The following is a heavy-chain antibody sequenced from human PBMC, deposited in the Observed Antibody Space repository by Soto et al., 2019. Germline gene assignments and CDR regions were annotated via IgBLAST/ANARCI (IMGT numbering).Heavy chain of an antibody. CDR3: ARGAFWYTTSTTDDAFDV. CDR1: GFQFSSYE. J-gene: IGHJ3*01. CDR2: ISHSGATI. D-gene: IGHD6-6*01. V-gene: IGHV3-48*03. Sequence: EVHLAESGGGLVQPGESLRLSCAASGFQFSSYEMNWVRQAPGKGLEWVAHISHSGATIFYAASVKGRFTISRDNTNNSLSLQMNSLRAEDTAIYYCARGAFWYTTSTTDDAFDVWGRGTVVTVSS.